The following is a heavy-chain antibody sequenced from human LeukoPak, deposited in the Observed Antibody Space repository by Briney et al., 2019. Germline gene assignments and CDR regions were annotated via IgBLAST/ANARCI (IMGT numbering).Heavy chain of an antibody. D-gene: IGHD2-2*01. CDR3: AKDRYDQHYFDY. Sequence: GGSLRLSCAASGFTFSSYGMHWVRQAPGKGLEWVAVISYDGSNKYYADSVKGRFTISRDNSKNTLYLQMNSLRAEDTAVYYCAKDRYDQHYFDYWGQGTLVTVSS. CDR1: GFTFSSYG. V-gene: IGHV3-30*18. CDR2: ISYDGSNK. J-gene: IGHJ4*02.